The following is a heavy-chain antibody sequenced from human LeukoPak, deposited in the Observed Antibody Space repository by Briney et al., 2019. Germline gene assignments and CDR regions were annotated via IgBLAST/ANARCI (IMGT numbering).Heavy chain of an antibody. J-gene: IGHJ4*02. CDR2: IKQDGSET. Sequence: GGSLRLSCAASGFNFGSYYMSWVRQAPGKVLEWVGNIKQDGSETSYVDSVKGRFTISRDNAKNSLFLRMNSLRDDDAAVYYCARDYTWNSLDYWGQGTLVTVFS. CDR1: GFNFGSYY. V-gene: IGHV3-7*01. CDR3: ARDYTWNSLDY. D-gene: IGHD1-20*01.